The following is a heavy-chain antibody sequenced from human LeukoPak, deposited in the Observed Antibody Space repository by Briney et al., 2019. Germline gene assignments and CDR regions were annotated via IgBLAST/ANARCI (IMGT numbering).Heavy chain of an antibody. D-gene: IGHD3-22*01. Sequence: GGSLRLSCAASGFTFSNHWMSWVRQAPGKGLEWVANIRQDGSAKCYGDSVEGRLTISRDNAKNSLYLQMNSLRAEDTAVYYCARIDSRGSTWDYWGQGTLVTVSS. V-gene: IGHV3-7*01. CDR2: IRQDGSAK. J-gene: IGHJ4*02. CDR1: GFTFSNHW. CDR3: ARIDSRGSTWDY.